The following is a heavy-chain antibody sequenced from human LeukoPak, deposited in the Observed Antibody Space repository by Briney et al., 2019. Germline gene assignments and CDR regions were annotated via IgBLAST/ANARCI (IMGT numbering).Heavy chain of an antibody. CDR1: GFIFSHYG. Sequence: QAGGSLRLSCAASGFIFSHYGMHWVRQAPGKGLEWVAVIQNDASTENFADSVKGRFTISRDNSKNTVFLQMNSLRVEDTAVYYCARELSQIVWGGLDYGGQGTLVSASS. D-gene: IGHD2-21*01. CDR3: ARELSQIVWGGLDY. J-gene: IGHJ4*02. CDR2: IQNDASTE. V-gene: IGHV3-33*05.